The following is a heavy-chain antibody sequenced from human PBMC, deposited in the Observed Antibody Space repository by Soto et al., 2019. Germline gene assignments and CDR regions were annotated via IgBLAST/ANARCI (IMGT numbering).Heavy chain of an antibody. Sequence: PGGSLRLSCAASGFTVSSNYMSWVRQAPGKGLEWVSVIYSGGSTYYADSVKGRFTISRDNSKNTLYLQMNSLRAEDTAVYYCGRGYHGSSGYYSLDYWGQGTPVTVSS. CDR2: IYSGGST. D-gene: IGHD3-22*01. CDR3: GRGYHGSSGYYSLDY. V-gene: IGHV3-53*01. J-gene: IGHJ4*01. CDR1: GFTVSSNY.